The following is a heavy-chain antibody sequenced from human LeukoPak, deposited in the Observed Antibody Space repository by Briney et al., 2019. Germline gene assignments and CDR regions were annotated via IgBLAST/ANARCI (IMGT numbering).Heavy chain of an antibody. CDR3: ARARITMVRGVLYYYYGMDV. J-gene: IGHJ6*02. CDR2: ISAYNGNT. Sequence: ASVKVSCKASGHTFTSYGISWVRQAPGQGLEWMGWISAYNGNTNYAQKLQGRVTMTTDTSTSTAYMELRSLRSDDTAVYYCARARITMVRGVLYYYYGMDVWGQGTTVTVSS. V-gene: IGHV1-18*01. CDR1: GHTFTSYG. D-gene: IGHD3-10*01.